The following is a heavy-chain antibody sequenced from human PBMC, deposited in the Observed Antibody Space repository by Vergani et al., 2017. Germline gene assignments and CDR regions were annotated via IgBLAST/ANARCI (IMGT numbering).Heavy chain of an antibody. Sequence: EVQLVETGGGLIQPGGSLRLSCAASGFTVSSNYMSWVRQAPGKGLEWVSVIYSGGSTYYADSVKGRFTISRVNSKNTLYLQMNSLRAEDTAVYYCARESRHIVAYYYYYYMDVWGKGTTVTVSS. CDR2: IYSGGST. CDR3: ARESRHIVAYYYYYYMDV. J-gene: IGHJ6*03. CDR1: GFTVSSNY. D-gene: IGHD5-12*01. V-gene: IGHV3-53*02.